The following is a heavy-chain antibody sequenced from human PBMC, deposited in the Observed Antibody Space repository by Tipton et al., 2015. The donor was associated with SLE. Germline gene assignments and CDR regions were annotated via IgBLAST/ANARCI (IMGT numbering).Heavy chain of an antibody. CDR1: GGSFSGYY. CDR2: INHSGST. Sequence: LRLSCAVYGGSFSGYYWSWIRQPPGKGLEWIGEINHSGSTNYNPSLKSRVTISVDTSKNQFSLKLSSVTAADTAVYYCARQVEGWYYGMDVWGQGTTVTVFS. D-gene: IGHD3-3*01. J-gene: IGHJ6*02. V-gene: IGHV4-34*01. CDR3: ARQVEGWYYGMDV.